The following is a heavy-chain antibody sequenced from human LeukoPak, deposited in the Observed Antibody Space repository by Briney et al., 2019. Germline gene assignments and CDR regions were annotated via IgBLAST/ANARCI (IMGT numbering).Heavy chain of an antibody. CDR1: GYTFTGYY. CDR3: ARERSSSSNDAFDI. Sequence: ASVKVSCKASGYTFTGYYMHWVRQAPGQGLEWMGWINPNSGGTNYAQKFQGRVTMTRDASISTAYMELSRLRPDDTAVYYCARERSSSSNDAFDIWGQGTMVTVSS. V-gene: IGHV1-2*02. J-gene: IGHJ3*02. D-gene: IGHD6-6*01. CDR2: INPNSGGT.